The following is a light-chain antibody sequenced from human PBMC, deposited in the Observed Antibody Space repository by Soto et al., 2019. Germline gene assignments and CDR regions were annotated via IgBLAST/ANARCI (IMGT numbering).Light chain of an antibody. Sequence: QSVLIQPPSVSGAPRQRVSISCSGATSNIGNNAVNWYQQLPGKAPKLLIYFDDLMPSGVSDRFSGSKSGTSASLAISGLQSEDEADYYCAAWDDSLNVVLFGGGTKLTVL. CDR1: TSNIGNNA. CDR3: AAWDDSLNVVL. V-gene: IGLV1-36*01. J-gene: IGLJ2*01. CDR2: FDD.